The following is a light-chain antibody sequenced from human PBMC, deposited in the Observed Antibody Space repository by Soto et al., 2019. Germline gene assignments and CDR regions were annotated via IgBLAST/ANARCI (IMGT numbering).Light chain of an antibody. V-gene: IGKV1-39*01. CDR3: QQRSSNPWT. Sequence: DIQMTQSPSSLSASVGDRVTITCRASQTISTYLNWYQQKPGKAPKLLICAASSLHSGVPSRFSGSGSGTDFTLTISSLQPEDSATYFCQQRSSNPWTFAQGTKVEIK. CDR1: QTISTY. J-gene: IGKJ1*01. CDR2: AAS.